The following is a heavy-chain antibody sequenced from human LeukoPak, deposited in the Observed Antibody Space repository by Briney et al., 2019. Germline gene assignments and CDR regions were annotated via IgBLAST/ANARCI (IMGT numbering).Heavy chain of an antibody. V-gene: IGHV3-23*01. D-gene: IGHD6-6*01. J-gene: IGHJ4*02. CDR2: IGSSGDST. Sequence: GGSLRLSCAASGFTFSSYAMSWVRQAPGKGLEWVSTIGSSGDSTYYAGSVKGRFTISRDSSNDTLYLQMNSLRAEDTAAYFCAKLGSSIVAFDHWGQGTLVTVSS. CDR3: AKLGSSIVAFDH. CDR1: GFTFSSYA.